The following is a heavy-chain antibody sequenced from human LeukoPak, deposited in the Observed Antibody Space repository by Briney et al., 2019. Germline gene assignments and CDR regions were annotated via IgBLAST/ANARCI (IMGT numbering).Heavy chain of an antibody. CDR3: AKDRDYSGSYLANPGPFDP. D-gene: IGHD1-26*01. V-gene: IGHV3-23*01. J-gene: IGHJ5*02. Sequence: SGGSLRLSCVASGFTFSSCAMSWVRQAPGKGLEWVSAISGSGGSTYYSDSVKGRFTISRDNSKNTLYLQMNSLRAEDTAVYYCAKDRDYSGSYLANPGPFDPWGQGTLVTVSS. CDR2: ISGSGGST. CDR1: GFTFSSCA.